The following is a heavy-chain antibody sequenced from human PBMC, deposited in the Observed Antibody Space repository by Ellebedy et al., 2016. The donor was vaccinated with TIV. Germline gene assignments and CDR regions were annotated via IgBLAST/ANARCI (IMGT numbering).Heavy chain of an antibody. CDR2: INHSGST. Sequence: GSLRLSXAVYGGSFSGYYWSWIRQPPGKGLEWIGEINHSGSTNYNPSLKSRVTISVDTSKNQFSLKLSSVTAADTAVYYCASKSKYYYYYMDVWGKGTTVTVSS. V-gene: IGHV4-34*01. J-gene: IGHJ6*03. CDR1: GGSFSGYY. CDR3: ASKSKYYYYYMDV.